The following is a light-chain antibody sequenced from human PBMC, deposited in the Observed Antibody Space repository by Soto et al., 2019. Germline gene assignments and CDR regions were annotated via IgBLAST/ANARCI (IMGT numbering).Light chain of an antibody. CDR1: QSISSL. V-gene: IGKV1-5*03. Sequence: DIQMTQSPSTLSASVGDRVTITCRASQSISSLLAWYQQKPGKAPKLLIYKASSLESGVPSRFSGSGSGTEFTLTISSLQPEDFATYYCQQSDSTLTFGQGTRLEIK. J-gene: IGKJ5*01. CDR3: QQSDSTLT. CDR2: KAS.